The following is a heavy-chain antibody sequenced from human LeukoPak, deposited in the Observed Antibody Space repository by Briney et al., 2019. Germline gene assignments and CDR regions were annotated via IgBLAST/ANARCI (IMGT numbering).Heavy chain of an antibody. Sequence: GASVKVSCKASGYTFTSYYMHWVRQAPGQGLEWMGITNPSGGSTSYAQKFQGRVTMTRDTSTSTVYMELSSLRSEDTAVYYCARDWPTPKPYYYYYYGMDVWGQGTTVTVSS. D-gene: IGHD2-15*01. CDR2: TNPSGGST. V-gene: IGHV1-46*01. CDR1: GYTFTSYY. CDR3: ARDWPTPKPYYYYYYGMDV. J-gene: IGHJ6*02.